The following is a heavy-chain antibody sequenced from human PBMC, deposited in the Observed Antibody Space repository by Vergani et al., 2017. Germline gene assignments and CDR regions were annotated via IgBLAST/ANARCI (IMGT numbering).Heavy chain of an antibody. CDR3: ARVPTFYCGGDCYFFDY. V-gene: IGHV3-7*04. CDR1: GFTFSSYW. J-gene: IGHJ4*02. Sequence: EVQLVESGGGLVQPGGSLRLSCAASGFTFSSYWMSWVRQAPGKGLEWVANIKQDGSEKYYVDSVKGRFTISRDNAKNSLYLQMNSLRAEDTAVYYCARVPTFYCGGDCYFFDYWGQGTLVTVSS. D-gene: IGHD2-21*02. CDR2: IKQDGSEK.